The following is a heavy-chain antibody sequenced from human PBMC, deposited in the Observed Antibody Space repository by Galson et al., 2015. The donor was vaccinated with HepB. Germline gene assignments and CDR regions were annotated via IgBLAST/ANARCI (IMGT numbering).Heavy chain of an antibody. CDR1: GYTFTNNA. V-gene: IGHV1-3*01. CDR3: ARVSRYDSSGYYPW. Sequence: SVKVSCKASGYTFTNNAMHWVRQAPGQRLEWMGWINAGNGNTKYSQKFQGRVTITRDTFANTAYMELSSLRSEDTAVYYCARVSRYDSSGYYPWWGRGTLVTVSS. CDR2: INAGNGNT. D-gene: IGHD3-22*01. J-gene: IGHJ4*02.